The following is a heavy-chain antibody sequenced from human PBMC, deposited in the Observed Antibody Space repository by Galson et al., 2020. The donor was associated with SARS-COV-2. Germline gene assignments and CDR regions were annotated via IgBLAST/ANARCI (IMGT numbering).Heavy chain of an antibody. Sequence: GGSLRLSCAASDFTFATYTMSCVRQAPGKGREWVSSIGPVGGTTHYADSVRGRFTISRHNSKNTLYLQMNSLRAEDTAVYYCAKDRGYYSGIDAFDIWGQGTVVTGSS. CDR2: IGPVGGTT. V-gene: IGHV3-23*01. CDR1: DFTFATYT. J-gene: IGHJ3*02. D-gene: IGHD3-22*01. CDR3: AKDRGYYSGIDAFDI.